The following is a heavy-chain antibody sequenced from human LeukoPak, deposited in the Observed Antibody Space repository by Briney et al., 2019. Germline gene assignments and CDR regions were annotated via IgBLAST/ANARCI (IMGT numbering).Heavy chain of an antibody. V-gene: IGHV3-21*01. D-gene: IGHD3-10*01. Sequence: GRSLRLSCAASGFTFDDYGMSWVRQAPGKGLEGVSSISSSSSYIYYADSVKGRFTISRDNAKNSLYLQMNSLRAEDTAVYYCARDPYESSGEGYFDYWGQGTLVSVSS. CDR3: ARDPYESSGEGYFDY. J-gene: IGHJ4*02. CDR1: GFTFDDYG. CDR2: ISSSSSYI.